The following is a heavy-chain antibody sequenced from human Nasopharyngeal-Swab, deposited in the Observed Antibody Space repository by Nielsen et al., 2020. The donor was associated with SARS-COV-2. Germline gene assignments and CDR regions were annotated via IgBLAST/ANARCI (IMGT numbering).Heavy chain of an antibody. CDR1: GGTFSSYA. Sequence: VKVSCKASGGTFSSYAISWVRQAPGQGLEWMGGIIPIFGTADYAQKFQDRVTITADESTSTAYMELSSLRSEDTAVYYCARSGYSNSDIDYWGRGTLVTVSS. CDR2: IIPIFGTA. D-gene: IGHD6-6*01. V-gene: IGHV1-69*13. CDR3: ARSGYSNSDIDY. J-gene: IGHJ4*02.